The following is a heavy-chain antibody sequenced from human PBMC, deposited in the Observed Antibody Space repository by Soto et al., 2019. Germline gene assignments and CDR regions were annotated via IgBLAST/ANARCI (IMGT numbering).Heavy chain of an antibody. CDR2: ITNNGRSI. CDR3: AIARVVDSSLDH. CDR1: GFTFSSYE. Sequence: GGSLGLSCVVSGFTFSSYEVNGVRQAPGKGLEWISFITNNGRSIQYADSVKGRFTISRDNPKNTLFLHMNSPRADDTAVYYCAIARVVDSSLDHWGQGTLVTVSS. V-gene: IGHV3-48*03. J-gene: IGHJ4*02. D-gene: IGHD2-15*01.